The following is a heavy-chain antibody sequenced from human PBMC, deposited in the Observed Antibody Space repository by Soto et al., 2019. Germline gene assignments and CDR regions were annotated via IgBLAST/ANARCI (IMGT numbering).Heavy chain of an antibody. Sequence: QVQLQQWGAGLLKPSETLSLTCAVYGGSFSGYYWSWIRQPPGKGLEWIGEINHSGRTNYNPSLKSRVTISVDTSKNQFSLKLSSVTAADTAVYYCARALPEYTAIESPFDYWGQGTLVTVSS. V-gene: IGHV4-34*01. CDR3: ARALPEYTAIESPFDY. J-gene: IGHJ4*02. CDR1: GGSFSGYY. D-gene: IGHD5-18*01. CDR2: INHSGRT.